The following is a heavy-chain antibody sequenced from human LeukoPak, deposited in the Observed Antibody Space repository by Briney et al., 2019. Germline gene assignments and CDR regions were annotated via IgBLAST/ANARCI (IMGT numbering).Heavy chain of an antibody. Sequence: VASVTVSCKASGYTFTSYGISWVRQAPGQGLEWMGWISAYNGNTNYAQKLQGRVTMTTDTSTSTAYMELRSLRSDDTAVYYCANLFVGDYGVDDGDAFDIWGQGTMVTVSS. CDR3: ANLFVGDYGVDDGDAFDI. CDR1: GYTFTSYG. D-gene: IGHD4-17*01. CDR2: ISAYNGNT. J-gene: IGHJ3*02. V-gene: IGHV1-18*01.